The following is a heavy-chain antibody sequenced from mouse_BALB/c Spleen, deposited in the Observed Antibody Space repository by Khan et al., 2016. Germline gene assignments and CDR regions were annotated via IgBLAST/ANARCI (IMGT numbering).Heavy chain of an antibody. V-gene: IGHV14-4*02. J-gene: IGHJ2*01. CDR1: AFNIKDYY. CDR2: IDPESGDT. D-gene: IGHD2-1*01. Sequence: VQLQQSGAELVRSGASVKLSCTASAFNIKDYYIHWVKQRPEQGLEWIGWIDPESGDTEYVPKFKGKATVTADTSSNTAYLQISSLTAEDSAVYYCNAIYYGNYLYFDYWGQGTTLTVSS. CDR3: NAIYYGNYLYFDY.